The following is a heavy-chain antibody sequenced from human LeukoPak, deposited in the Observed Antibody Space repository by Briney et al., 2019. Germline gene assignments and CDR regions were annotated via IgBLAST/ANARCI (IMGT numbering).Heavy chain of an antibody. CDR2: INHSGST. V-gene: IGHV4-34*01. CDR1: GGSFSGYY. CDR3: ARGLGYYYYGMDV. J-gene: IGHJ6*02. Sequence: PSETLSLTCTVYGGSFSGYYWSWIRQPPGKGLEWIGEINHSGSTNYNPSPKSRVTISVDTSKNQFSLKLSFVTAADTAVYYCARGLGYYYYGMDVWGQGTTVTVSS.